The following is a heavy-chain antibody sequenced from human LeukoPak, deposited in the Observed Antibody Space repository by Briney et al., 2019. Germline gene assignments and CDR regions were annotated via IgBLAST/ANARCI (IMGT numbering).Heavy chain of an antibody. Sequence: QSGGSLRLSCAASGFTFSSYEMNWVRQAPGKGLEWVSYISNSGSTIFYADSVKGRFTISRDNAKNSLYLQLNSLRAEDTAVYYCTRGIGFDPWGQGTLVTVSS. V-gene: IGHV3-48*03. D-gene: IGHD3-10*01. CDR3: TRGIGFDP. CDR1: GFTFSSYE. CDR2: ISNSGSTI. J-gene: IGHJ5*02.